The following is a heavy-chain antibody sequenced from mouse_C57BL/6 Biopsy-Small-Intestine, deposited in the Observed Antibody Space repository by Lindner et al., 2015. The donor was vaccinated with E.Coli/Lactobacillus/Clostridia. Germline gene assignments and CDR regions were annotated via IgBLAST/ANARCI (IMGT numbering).Heavy chain of an antibody. D-gene: IGHD4-1*01. J-gene: IGHJ2*01. CDR2: IRSKSSNYAT. CDR1: SFTFNTYA. V-gene: IGHV10-3*01. Sequence: VQLQESGGGSVQPKGSLKLSCAASSFTFNTYAMHWVRQAPGKGLEWVARIRSKSSNYATYYADSVKDRFTISRDDSQSMLYLQMNNLKTEDTAMYYCVREGLGRRGGYFDYWGQGTTLTVSS. CDR3: VREGLGRRGGYFDY.